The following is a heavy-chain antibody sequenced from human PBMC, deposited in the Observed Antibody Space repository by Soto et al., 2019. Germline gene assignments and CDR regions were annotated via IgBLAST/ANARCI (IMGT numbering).Heavy chain of an antibody. CDR3: ARLPYYDSSGSLLGFDP. J-gene: IGHJ5*02. CDR1: GFTFSTYW. Sequence: EVQLVESGGGLLQPGGSLRLSCAASGFTFSTYWMSWVRQAPGKGLEWLANIKQDGSEKYYVDSVRGRFTISRDNAXNXXYVQMTSVRAEDTSVYYCARLPYYDSSGSLLGFDPWGQGTLVTVSS. CDR2: IKQDGSEK. D-gene: IGHD3-22*01. V-gene: IGHV3-7*01.